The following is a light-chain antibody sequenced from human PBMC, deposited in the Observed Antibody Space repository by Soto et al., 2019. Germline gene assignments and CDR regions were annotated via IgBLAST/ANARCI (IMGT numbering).Light chain of an antibody. CDR1: QSIGTW. V-gene: IGKV1-5*01. CDR3: QHYGTSLYT. J-gene: IGKJ2*01. CDR2: DAS. Sequence: DIQMTQSPSTLSASVGDRVTITCRASQSIGTWLAWYQHRPGKAPSLLIYDASTLRSGVPSRFSGRGSGTEFTLTISRLEPEDFAVYYCQHYGTSLYTFGQGTKLEIK.